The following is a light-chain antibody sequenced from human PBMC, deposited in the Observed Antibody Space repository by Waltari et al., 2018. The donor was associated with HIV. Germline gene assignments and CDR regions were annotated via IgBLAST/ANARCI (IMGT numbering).Light chain of an antibody. J-gene: IGKJ3*01. CDR3: QQSYSVPLT. V-gene: IGKV1-16*02. CDR2: AAS. CDR1: QDIVNY. Sequence: DIQMTQSPSSLSASVGDRVTITCRASQDIVNYLVWFQQKPGEAPKSLIYAASSLQRGVPSKFRGSGSGTDFTLTISSLQPEDFATYYCQQSYSVPLTFGPGTEVDIK.